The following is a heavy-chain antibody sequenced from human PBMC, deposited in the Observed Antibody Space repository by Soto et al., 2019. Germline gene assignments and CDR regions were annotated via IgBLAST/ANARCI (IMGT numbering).Heavy chain of an antibody. CDR3: ARDIMVRGNYYYYGMDV. V-gene: IGHV4-31*03. J-gene: IGHJ6*02. CDR1: GGSISSGGYY. Sequence: SETLSLTCTVSGGSISSGGYYWSWIRQHPGKGLEWIGYIYYSGSTYYNPSLKSRVTISVDTSKNQFSLKLSSVTAADTAVYYCARDIMVRGNYYYYGMDVWGQGTTVTVS. D-gene: IGHD3-10*01. CDR2: IYYSGST.